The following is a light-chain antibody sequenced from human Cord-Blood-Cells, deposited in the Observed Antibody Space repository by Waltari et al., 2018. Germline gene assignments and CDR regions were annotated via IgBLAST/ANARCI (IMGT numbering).Light chain of an antibody. CDR1: SSEVGGYNY. J-gene: IGLJ3*02. V-gene: IGLV2-14*03. Sequence: QSALTQPASVSGSPGQSITISCTGTSSEVGGYNYVSWYQQHPGKAPKLMLYDVTNRPAGVTNRFSGSKSGNTAYLTISGLQAEDEADYYCSSYTSSSSWVFGGGTKLTVL. CDR3: SSYTSSSSWV. CDR2: DVT.